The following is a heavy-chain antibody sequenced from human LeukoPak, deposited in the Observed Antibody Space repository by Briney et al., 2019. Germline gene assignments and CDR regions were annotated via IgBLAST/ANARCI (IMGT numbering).Heavy chain of an antibody. V-gene: IGHV3-49*04. CDR2: IRSKAYGGTT. CDR1: GFTFGDYA. D-gene: IGHD2-15*01. J-gene: IGHJ4*02. Sequence: GGSLRLSCTSSGFTFGDYAMSWVRQAPGTGLEWVSFIRSKAYGGTTEYAASVKGRFTIPRDDSKSIAYLQMNSLKTEDTAVYYCTRVSLVAASVFFDYWGQGSLVTVSS. CDR3: TRVSLVAASVFFDY.